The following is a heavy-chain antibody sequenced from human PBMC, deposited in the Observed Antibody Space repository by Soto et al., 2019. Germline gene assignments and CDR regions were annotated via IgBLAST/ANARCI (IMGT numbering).Heavy chain of an antibody. CDR2: ISGSGGST. CDR1: GFTFSSYA. D-gene: IGHD6-13*01. Sequence: GGSLRLSCAASGFTFSSYAMSWVRQAPGKGLEWVSAISGSGGSTYYADSVKGRFTISRDNSKNTLYLQMNSLRAEDTAVYYCAKDNGAAAHYYYGMDVWGQGTTVTV. J-gene: IGHJ6*02. V-gene: IGHV3-23*01. CDR3: AKDNGAAAHYYYGMDV.